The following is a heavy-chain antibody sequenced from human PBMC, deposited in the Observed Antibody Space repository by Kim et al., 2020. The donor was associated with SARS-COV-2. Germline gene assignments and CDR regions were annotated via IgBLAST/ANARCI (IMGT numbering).Heavy chain of an antibody. J-gene: IGHJ4*02. D-gene: IGHD3-10*01. Sequence: SETLSLTCAVYGEPFSGYYWGWIRQPPGKGLEWIGEINRGGDTNYNPSLKSRVTISVDTSKNQFSLRLTSMTAADTGVYYCARGRGSGSYFNGYWGQGTLVTVSS. CDR2: INRGGDT. V-gene: IGHV4-34*01. CDR3: ARGRGSGSYFNGY. CDR1: GEPFSGYY.